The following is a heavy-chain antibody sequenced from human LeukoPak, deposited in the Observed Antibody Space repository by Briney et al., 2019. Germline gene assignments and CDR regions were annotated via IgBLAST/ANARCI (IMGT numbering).Heavy chain of an antibody. D-gene: IGHD6-19*01. CDR3: ARERIAVAGEFDY. CDR2: IWYDGSNK. Sequence: VIWYDGSNKYYADSVKGRFTISRDNSKNTLYPQMNSLRAEDTAVYYCARERIAVAGEFDYWGQGTLVTVSS. V-gene: IGHV3-33*01. J-gene: IGHJ4*02.